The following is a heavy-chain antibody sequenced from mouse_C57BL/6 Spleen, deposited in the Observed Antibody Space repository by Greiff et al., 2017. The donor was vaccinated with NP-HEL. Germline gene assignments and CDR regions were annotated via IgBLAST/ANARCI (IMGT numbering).Heavy chain of an antibody. J-gene: IGHJ3*01. D-gene: IGHD2-5*01. CDR2: FYPGSGSI. V-gene: IGHV1-62-2*01. Sequence: VKLMESGAELVKPGASVKLSCKASGYTFTEYTIHWVKQRSGQGLEWIGWFYPGSGSIKYNEKFKDKATLTADKSSSTVYMELSRLTSEDSAVYFCARHEGWGYSNLLFAYWGQGTLVTVSA. CDR1: GYTFTEYT. CDR3: ARHEGWGYSNLLFAY.